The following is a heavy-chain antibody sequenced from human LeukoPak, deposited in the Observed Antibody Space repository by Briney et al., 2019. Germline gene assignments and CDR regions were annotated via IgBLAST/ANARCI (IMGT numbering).Heavy chain of an antibody. V-gene: IGHV3-53*01. Sequence: PGGSLRLSCAASGFTVSSNYMSWVRRAPGKGLEWVSVIYSGGNTYYADSVKGRFTISRDNSKNTLYLQMNSLRAEDTAVYYCARDRGCSGGSCRYKWFDPWGQGTLVTVSS. CDR3: ARDRGCSGGSCRYKWFDP. D-gene: IGHD2-15*01. CDR1: GFTVSSNY. CDR2: IYSGGNT. J-gene: IGHJ5*02.